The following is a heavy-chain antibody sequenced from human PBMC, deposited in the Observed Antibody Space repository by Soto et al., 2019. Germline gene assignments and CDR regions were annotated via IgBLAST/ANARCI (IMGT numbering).Heavy chain of an antibody. Sequence: ASVKVSCKASGYTFTSYDINWVRQATGQGLEWMGWMNSNSGNTGYAQKFQGRVTMTRNTSISTAYMDLSSLRSEDTAVYYCARRGGDDFWGGYWFDYWGQGTLVTVSS. CDR1: GYTFTSYD. J-gene: IGHJ4*02. CDR2: MNSNSGNT. D-gene: IGHD3-3*01. CDR3: ARRGGDDFWGGYWFDY. V-gene: IGHV1-8*01.